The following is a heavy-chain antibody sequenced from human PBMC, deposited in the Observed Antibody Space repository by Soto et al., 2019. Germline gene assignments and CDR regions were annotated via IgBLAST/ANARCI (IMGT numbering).Heavy chain of an antibody. CDR1: GYTFTSYG. CDR2: ISAYNGNT. V-gene: IGHV1-18*01. CDR3: ARGGVSHGRFLEWLSPFPYDDY. Sequence: ASVKVSCKASGYTFTSYGMSWVRQAPGQGLEWMGWISAYNGNTNYAQKLQGRVTMTTDTSTSTAYMELRSLRSDDTAVYYCARGGVSHGRFLEWLSPFPYDDYWGQGTLVTVSS. J-gene: IGHJ4*02. D-gene: IGHD3-3*01.